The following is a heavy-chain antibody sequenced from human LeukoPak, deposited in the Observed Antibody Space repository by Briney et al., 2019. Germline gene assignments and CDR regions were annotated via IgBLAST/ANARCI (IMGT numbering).Heavy chain of an antibody. D-gene: IGHD6-19*01. CDR2: ISSSGNTI. CDR3: ARDQGGWDFDY. Sequence: PGGSLRLSCAASGFTFSSYSMNWVRQAPGKGLEWVSYISSSGNTIYYVDSVKGRFTISRDNAKNSLYLQMNSLRAEDTAVYYCARDQGGWDFDYWGQGTLVTVSS. V-gene: IGHV3-48*04. J-gene: IGHJ4*02. CDR1: GFTFSSYS.